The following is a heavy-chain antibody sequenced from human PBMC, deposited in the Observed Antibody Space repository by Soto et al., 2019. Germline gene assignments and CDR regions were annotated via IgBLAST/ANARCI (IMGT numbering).Heavy chain of an antibody. Sequence: GRSLRLSCAASGFSFSNYGMHWVRQAPGKGLEWVAGMWSDETNKYYADSVKGRFTISRDNSKSTLFLQMNSLRAEDTAVYYCATDGSRPPLVAHIIYYWGQGTLVTVSS. J-gene: IGHJ4*01. D-gene: IGHD5-12*01. CDR1: GFSFSNYG. V-gene: IGHV3-33*01. CDR3: ATDGSRPPLVAHIIYY. CDR2: MWSDETNK.